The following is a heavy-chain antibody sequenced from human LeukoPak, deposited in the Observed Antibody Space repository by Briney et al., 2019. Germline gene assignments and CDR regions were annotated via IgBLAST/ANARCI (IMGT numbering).Heavy chain of an antibody. CDR2: ISGSGGST. V-gene: IGHV3-23*01. D-gene: IGHD3-9*01. Sequence: GGSLRLSCAASGFTFSSYAMSWVRQAPGKGLEWVSAISGSGGSTYYADSVKGRFTISRDNSKNTLYLQMNSLRAEDTAVYYCAKEGTNYDILTGYYTSYFDYWGQGTLVTVSS. J-gene: IGHJ4*02. CDR1: GFTFSSYA. CDR3: AKEGTNYDILTGYYTSYFDY.